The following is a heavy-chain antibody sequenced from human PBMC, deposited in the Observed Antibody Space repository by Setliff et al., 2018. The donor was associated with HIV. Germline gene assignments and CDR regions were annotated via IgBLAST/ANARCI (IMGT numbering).Heavy chain of an antibody. D-gene: IGHD3-22*01. CDR1: GFTFSGST. CDR2: IGSKANSYAT. V-gene: IGHV3-73*01. Sequence: GGSLRLSCAASGFTFSGSTIHWVRQASGKGLEWVGRIGSKANSYATAYAASVKGRFTTSREDSKNTAYLQMNSLKTEDTAVYYCKADSSGYPWGQGTLVTV. CDR3: KADSSGYP. J-gene: IGHJ5*02.